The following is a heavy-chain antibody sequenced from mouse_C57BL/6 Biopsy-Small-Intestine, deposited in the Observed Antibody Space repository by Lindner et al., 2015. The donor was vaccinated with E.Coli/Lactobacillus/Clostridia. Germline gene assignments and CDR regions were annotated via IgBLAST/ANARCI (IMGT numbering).Heavy chain of an antibody. CDR3: ARSRELLRWGWHFDV. Sequence: VQLQESGPELVKPGASVKMSCKASGYSFTGYFMNWVKQSHGKSLEWIGRINPYNGDTFYNQKFKGKATLTVDKSSSTAHMELRSLTSEDSALYYCARSRELLRWGWHFDVWGAGTTVTVSS. V-gene: IGHV1-20*01. J-gene: IGHJ1*01. D-gene: IGHD1-1*01. CDR2: INPYNGDT. CDR1: GYSFTGYF.